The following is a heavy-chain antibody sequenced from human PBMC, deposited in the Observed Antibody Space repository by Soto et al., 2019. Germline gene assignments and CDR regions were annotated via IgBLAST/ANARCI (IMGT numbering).Heavy chain of an antibody. V-gene: IGHV3-30*04. Sequence: QVQLVESGGGVVQPGRSLRLSCVASGFTSSNYFMHWVRQAPGKGLEWVALISYAGSNNHYTDSVKGRFTISRDNAKNTLYLHMSSLRGEDTAVYFCARGDTYYGMDVWGQGTTVTVSS. CDR2: ISYAGSNN. CDR1: GFTSSNYF. J-gene: IGHJ6*02. CDR3: ARGDTYYGMDV.